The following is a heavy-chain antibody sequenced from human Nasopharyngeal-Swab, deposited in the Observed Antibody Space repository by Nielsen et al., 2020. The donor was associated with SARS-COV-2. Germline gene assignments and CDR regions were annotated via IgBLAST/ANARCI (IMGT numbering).Heavy chain of an antibody. D-gene: IGHD3-9*01. Sequence: WVRQAPGQGLEWMGRIKPNSGGTNYAQKFQGRVTMTRDTPISTAYMELSRLRSDDTAVYYCARVRTKTKYYDILTGLGGYFDYWGQGTPVTVSS. J-gene: IGHJ4*02. CDR2: IKPNSGGT. CDR3: ARVRTKTKYYDILTGLGGYFDY. V-gene: IGHV1-2*06.